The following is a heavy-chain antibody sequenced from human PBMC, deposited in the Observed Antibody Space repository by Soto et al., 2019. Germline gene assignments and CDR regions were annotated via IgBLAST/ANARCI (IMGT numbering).Heavy chain of an antibody. CDR1: GFTFDTYA. CDR2: IGTDSNT. J-gene: IGHJ4*01. CDR3: VRKNPGTRPFDY. Sequence: GGSLRLSCAASGFTFDTYAMNWVRQAPGKGLAWVSAIGTDSNTYYADSVKGRFTISRDNSRTTLYLQMNSLRAEDTALYYCVRKNPGTRPFDYWGQGTLVTVSS. V-gene: IGHV3-23*01.